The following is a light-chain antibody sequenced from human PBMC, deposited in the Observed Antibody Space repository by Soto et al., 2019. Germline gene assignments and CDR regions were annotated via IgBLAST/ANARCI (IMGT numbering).Light chain of an antibody. CDR2: DVT. J-gene: IGLJ1*01. V-gene: IGLV2-14*01. Sequence: QSALTQPASVSGSPGQSITISCTGTSSDVGGYNFVSWYQQYPGKAPKLMIHDVTSRPSGVSNRFSGSKSGTTASLTISGLQAEDEADYYCSSYTSINSYVFGTGTKVTVL. CDR3: SSYTSINSYV. CDR1: SSDVGGYNF.